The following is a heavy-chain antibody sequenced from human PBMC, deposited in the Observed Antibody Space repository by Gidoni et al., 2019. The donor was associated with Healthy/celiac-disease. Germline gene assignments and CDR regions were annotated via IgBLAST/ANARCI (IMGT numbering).Heavy chain of an antibody. CDR2: IYYSGST. Sequence: QLQLQESGPGLVKPSETLSLTCTVPGGSISSSSYYWGWIRQPPGKGLEWIGSIYYSGSTYYNPSLKSRVTISVDTSKNQFSLKLSSVTAADTAVYYCARLTEWLSTYWGQGTLVTVSS. CDR3: ARLTEWLSTY. J-gene: IGHJ4*02. D-gene: IGHD3-3*01. V-gene: IGHV4-39*01. CDR1: GGSISSSSYY.